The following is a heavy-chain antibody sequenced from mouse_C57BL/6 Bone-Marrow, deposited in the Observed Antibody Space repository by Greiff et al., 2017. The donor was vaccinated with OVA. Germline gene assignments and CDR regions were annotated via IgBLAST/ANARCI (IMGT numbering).Heavy chain of an antibody. Sequence: QVQLQQSGPELVKPGASVKLSCKASGYTFTSYDINWVKQRPGQGLEWIGWIYPRDGSTKYNEKFKGKATLTVDTSSSTAYMELHSLTSVDSAVYVCALITTVVAPGYFDVWGTGTTLTVSS. V-gene: IGHV1-85*01. CDR3: ALITTVVAPGYFDV. J-gene: IGHJ1*03. CDR2: IYPRDGST. CDR1: GYTFTSYD. D-gene: IGHD1-1*01.